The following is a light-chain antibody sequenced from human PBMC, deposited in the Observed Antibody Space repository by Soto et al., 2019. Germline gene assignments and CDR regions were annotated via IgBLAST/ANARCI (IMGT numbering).Light chain of an antibody. Sequence: EIVLTQSPGTLSLSPGERATLSCRASQSVNGNYSTWYQQKPGQAPRLLIYGASTRATGTPDRFSGSGSGTDFTLTISRLEPEDFAVYYCQQYGSSFRYTFGQGTKLEIK. J-gene: IGKJ2*01. CDR3: QQYGSSFRYT. CDR1: QSVNGNY. V-gene: IGKV3-20*01. CDR2: GAS.